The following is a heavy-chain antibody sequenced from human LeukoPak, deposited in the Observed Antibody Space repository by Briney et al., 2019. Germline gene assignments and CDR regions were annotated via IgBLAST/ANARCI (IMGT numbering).Heavy chain of an antibody. V-gene: IGHV4-30-2*01. Sequence: SQTLSLTCAVSGGSISSGAYSWNWIRQPPGKGLEWIGYIYHSGSTYYNPSLGSRVTMSVDTSMNQFSLRLSSVTAADTAVYYCARERGRQVDYWGQGTLVTVSS. CDR2: IYHSGST. D-gene: IGHD2-15*01. CDR1: GGSISSGAYS. J-gene: IGHJ4*02. CDR3: ARERGRQVDY.